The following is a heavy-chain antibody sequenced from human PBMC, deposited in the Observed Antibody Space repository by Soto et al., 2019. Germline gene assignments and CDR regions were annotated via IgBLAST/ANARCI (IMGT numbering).Heavy chain of an antibody. Sequence: EVQLAESGGGLAQPGRSLRLSCAVSGFTFDHYAMHWVRQVPGKGLEWVSGISWNSIDIGYADSVKGRFTISRDNAKNSLYLQMDSLRPEDTALYYCAKDRESLVVTVISMDVWGRGTMVTVSS. D-gene: IGHD2-21*02. CDR2: ISWNSIDI. CDR1: GFTFDHYA. V-gene: IGHV3-9*01. J-gene: IGHJ3*01. CDR3: AKDRESLVVTVISMDV.